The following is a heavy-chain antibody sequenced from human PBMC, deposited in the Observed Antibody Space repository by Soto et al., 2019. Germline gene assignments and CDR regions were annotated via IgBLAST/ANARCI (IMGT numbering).Heavy chain of an antibody. D-gene: IGHD3-9*01. CDR3: ARDSGHKYYDILTGYYSSYYYYGMDV. J-gene: IGHJ6*02. CDR2: ISAYNGNT. CDR1: GYTFTSYG. Sequence: GASVKVSCKASGYTFTSYGISWVRQAPGQGLEWMGGISAYNGNTNYAQKLQGRVTMTTDTSTSTAYMEPRSLRSDDTAVYYCARDSGHKYYDILTGYYSSYYYYGMDVWGQGTTVTVSS. V-gene: IGHV1-18*01.